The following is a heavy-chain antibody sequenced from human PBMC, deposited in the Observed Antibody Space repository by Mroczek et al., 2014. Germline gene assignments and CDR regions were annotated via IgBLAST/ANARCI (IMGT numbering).Heavy chain of an antibody. CDR3: ARGTNYFDY. J-gene: IGHJ4*02. CDR1: GGSISSHY. Sequence: QVQLVESGPRSVKPSETLSLTCLVSGGSISSHYWTWIRQPPGKGLEWIGYVHYSGRTHYNPSLKSRVTISADTSKSQFSLRLTSVTAADTAMYYCARGTNYFDYWGQGTLVTVSS. V-gene: IGHV4-59*11. CDR2: VHYSGRT.